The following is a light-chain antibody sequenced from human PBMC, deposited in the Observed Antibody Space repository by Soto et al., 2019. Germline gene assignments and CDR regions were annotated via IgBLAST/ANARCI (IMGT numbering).Light chain of an antibody. CDR3: QNYNSAPFT. CDR1: KGISNY. CDR2: AAS. J-gene: IGKJ3*01. Sequence: DIQMTQPPSSLSESVGARVTTPSRASKGISNYLAWYKQKPGKVPKPLIYAASTLHSGVPSRCSGSGSGTDFALTISSLQPEDVATYYCQNYNSAPFTFGPGTKVDLK. V-gene: IGKV1-27*01.